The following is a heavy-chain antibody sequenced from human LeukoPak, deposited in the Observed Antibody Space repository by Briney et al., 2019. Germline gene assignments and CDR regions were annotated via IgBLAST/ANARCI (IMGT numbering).Heavy chain of an antibody. J-gene: IGHJ4*02. CDR3: AKDQTVRGIPGY. CDR1: GFTFSDYA. D-gene: IGHD3-10*01. Sequence: PGGSLRLSCAASGFTFSDYAMNWVRQAPGKGLEWISTISGSAGKTYYADSVKGRFTISRDNSKNTLSLQMNSLRAEDTAVYYCAKDQTVRGIPGYWGQGTLVTVSS. CDR2: ISGSAGKT. V-gene: IGHV3-23*01.